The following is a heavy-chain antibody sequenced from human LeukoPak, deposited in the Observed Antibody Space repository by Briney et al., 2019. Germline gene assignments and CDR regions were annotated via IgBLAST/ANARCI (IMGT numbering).Heavy chain of an antibody. CDR2: IIPLFGTP. J-gene: IGHJ6*03. CDR3: ARVTLDNGPPYFSHMDV. D-gene: IGHD4/OR15-4a*01. V-gene: IGHV1-69*05. Sequence: SVKISCKASGGAPNSYSISWVRQAPGQGLEWMGGIIPLFGTPNYAQNFQGRVTITTDDSTSTVYMELSSLRSVDTAVYYCARVTLDNGPPYFSHMDVWGKGTTVIVSS. CDR1: GGAPNSYS.